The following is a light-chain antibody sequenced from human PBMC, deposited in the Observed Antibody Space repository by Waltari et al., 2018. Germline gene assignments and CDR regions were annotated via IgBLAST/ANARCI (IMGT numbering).Light chain of an antibody. Sequence: EIVLTQSPGTLSLSPGERATLSCRASQSVGRTLAWYQQKLGQAPRLIIYGASTRATGIPDRFSGSGSGTDFSLTISRLEPEDFAVYYCQHYVRLPATFGQGTKVEIK. CDR1: QSVGRT. V-gene: IGKV3-20*01. CDR2: GAS. J-gene: IGKJ1*01. CDR3: QHYVRLPAT.